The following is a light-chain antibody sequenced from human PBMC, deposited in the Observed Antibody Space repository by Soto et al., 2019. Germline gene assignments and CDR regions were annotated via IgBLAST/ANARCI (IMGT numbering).Light chain of an antibody. J-gene: IGKJ1*01. CDR1: QSVSSSY. V-gene: IGKV3-20*01. CDR3: QQYGSSPPT. Sequence: ELVLTQSPGTLSLSPGERATLSCRASQSVSSSYVAWYQQKPGQAPRLLIYEASIRAIVIPDRFSGSGSGTDFTLTISRLEPEDFAVYHFQQYGSSPPTFGQGAKVEIK. CDR2: EAS.